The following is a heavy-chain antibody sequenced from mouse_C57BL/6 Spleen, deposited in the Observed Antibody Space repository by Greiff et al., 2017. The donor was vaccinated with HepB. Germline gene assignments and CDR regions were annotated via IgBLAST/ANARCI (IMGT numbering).Heavy chain of an antibody. CDR2: IDPEDGET. J-gene: IGHJ2*01. CDR3: ARGVSYFDY. CDR1: GFNIKDYY. V-gene: IGHV14-2*01. Sequence: EVQRVESGAELVKPGASVKLSCTASGFNIKDYYMHWVKQRTEQGLEWIGRIDPEDGETKDAPKFQGKATITADTSSNTAYLQLSSLTSEDTAVYYCARGVSYFDYWGQGTTLTVSS. D-gene: IGHD2-1*01.